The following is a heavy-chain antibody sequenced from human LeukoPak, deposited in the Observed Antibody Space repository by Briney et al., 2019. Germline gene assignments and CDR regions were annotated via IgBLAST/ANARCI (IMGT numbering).Heavy chain of an antibody. V-gene: IGHV3-30*02. Sequence: GESLRLSCAASGFSFSSYGMHWVRQAPGKGLEWVAYIHSDVSSKYYADSAKGRFTISRDNSKNTLNLQMNSLRTGDTAVYYCGYFGSGSSYTPDSWGQGTLVTVSS. D-gene: IGHD3-10*01. J-gene: IGHJ5*01. CDR2: IHSDVSSK. CDR3: GYFGSGSSYTPDS. CDR1: GFSFSSYG.